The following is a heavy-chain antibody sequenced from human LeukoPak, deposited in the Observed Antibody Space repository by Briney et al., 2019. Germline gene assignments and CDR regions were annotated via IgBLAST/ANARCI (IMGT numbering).Heavy chain of an antibody. J-gene: IGHJ4*02. D-gene: IGHD1-26*01. CDR2: TRTSGGSA. CDR1: GLTLSNNA. Sequence: GGSLRLSCAPSGLTLSNNAMSWVRQAPGKGLEWVASTRTSGGSAYYADSVKGRFTISRDNSKNTLYLQMDSLGADDKAVYYCARYSGGYYYPPAWDLWGQGTLVSVSS. V-gene: IGHV3-23*01. CDR3: ARYSGGYYYPPAWDL.